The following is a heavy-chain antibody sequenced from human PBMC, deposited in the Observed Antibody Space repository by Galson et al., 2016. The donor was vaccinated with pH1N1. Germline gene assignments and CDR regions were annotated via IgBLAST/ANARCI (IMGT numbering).Heavy chain of an antibody. CDR2: IYYTGNT. CDR1: GVSISDTNYY. D-gene: IGHD3-10*01. Sequence: ETLSLTCSVSGVSISDTNYYWGWIRQPPGKGPEWIANIYYTGNTYYDASLQSRVTISVDTSKNQFTLKVKSVIAADTAVYYCARLWYGEYIDYWGQGTRVSVSS. J-gene: IGHJ4*02. CDR3: ARLWYGEYIDY. V-gene: IGHV4-39*01.